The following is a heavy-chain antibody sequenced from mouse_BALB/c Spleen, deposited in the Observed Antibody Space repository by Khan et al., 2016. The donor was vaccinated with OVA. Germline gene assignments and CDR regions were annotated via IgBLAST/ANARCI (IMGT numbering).Heavy chain of an antibody. CDR3: TREGFDGSSFAY. J-gene: IGHJ3*01. Sequence: VQLQQSGAELVRPGASVKLSCKASGYTFTNYWINWIKQRPGQGLEWIGNVYPSDSYTYSNQKFKDKATLTVDKSSRIAYIQLSSPTSEDSAVFSCTREGFDGSSFAYWGQGTLVTVSA. CDR2: VYPSDSYT. D-gene: IGHD2-3*01. CDR1: GYTFTNYW. V-gene: IGHV1-69*02.